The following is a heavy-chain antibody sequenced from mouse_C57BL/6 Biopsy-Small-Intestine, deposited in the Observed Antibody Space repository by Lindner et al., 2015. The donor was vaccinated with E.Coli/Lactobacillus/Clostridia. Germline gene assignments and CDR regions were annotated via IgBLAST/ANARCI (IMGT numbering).Heavy chain of an antibody. J-gene: IGHJ1*01. Sequence: SVKVSCKASGYTFSEYFIHWVRQAPGQGLEWMGWINPNSGFTTYRPKFQGRVTMTRDTSLNTVYMDLSGLRSDDTALYYCARDWAPRRTFSTSWYEGDAFAVWGQGTMVAVSS. V-gene: IGHV1-84*02. CDR1: GYTFSEYF. CDR2: INPNSGFT. CDR3: ARDWAPRRTFSTSWYEGDAFAV. D-gene: IGHD2-14*01.